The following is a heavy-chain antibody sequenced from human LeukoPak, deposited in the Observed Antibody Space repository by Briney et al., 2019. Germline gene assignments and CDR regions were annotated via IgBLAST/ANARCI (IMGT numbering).Heavy chain of an antibody. V-gene: IGHV1-3*01. D-gene: IGHD6-13*01. J-gene: IGHJ4*02. CDR3: ARDDAYTSTFWEY. CDR2: INAGNGNT. CDR1: GYTFTNYV. Sequence: ASVKVSCKASGYTFTNYVMHWVRQAPGQRLEWMGWINAGNGNTRYSQKFQGRVTITRDTSASTAYMELSGLRSEDTAVYYCARDDAYTSTFWEYWGQGTLVTVSS.